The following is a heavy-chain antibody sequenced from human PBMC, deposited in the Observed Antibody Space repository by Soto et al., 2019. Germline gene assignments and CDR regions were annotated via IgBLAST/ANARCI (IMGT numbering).Heavy chain of an antibody. V-gene: IGHV1-3*04. CDR1: GYPFTAYG. J-gene: IGHJ4*02. CDR2: INTGSGNT. CDR3: ARAVVAPDY. D-gene: IGHD2-15*01. Sequence: QVHLVQSGAEVKKPGASVNVSCKASGYPFTAYGLHWVRQAPGQRLEWMGWINTGSGNTKSSHKFQGRITIKRDTSATTVSTELSSLTSEDTAIYYCARAVVAPDYWGQGTLVTVSS.